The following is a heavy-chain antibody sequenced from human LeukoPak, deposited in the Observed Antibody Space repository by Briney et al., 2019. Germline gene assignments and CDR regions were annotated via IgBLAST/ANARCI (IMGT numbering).Heavy chain of an antibody. D-gene: IGHD1-1*01. CDR2: MNADSGNT. CDR3: ARGRQPLDP. Sequence: ASVKVSCKASGYTFTSYGISWVRQAPGQGLEWMGWMNADSGNTGYAQKFQGRVTMTRDTSISTAYMELSGLKSDDTAIYYCARGRQPLDPWGQGTLVTVSS. V-gene: IGHV1-8*02. CDR1: GYTFTSYG. J-gene: IGHJ5*02.